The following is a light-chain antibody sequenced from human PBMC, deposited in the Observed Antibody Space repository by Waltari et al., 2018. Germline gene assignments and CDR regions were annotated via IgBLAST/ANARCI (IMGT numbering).Light chain of an antibody. J-gene: IGKJ4*01. CDR2: AAS. V-gene: IGKV1-39*01. CDR1: QSISSY. CDR3: QQSYSTPPT. Sequence: IQMTQSPSSLSASVGDRVTITCLASQSISSYLNWYQQKPGKAPKLLIYAASSLQSGVPSRFSGSGSGTDFTLTISSLQPEDFATYYCQQSYSTPPTFGGGTKVEIK.